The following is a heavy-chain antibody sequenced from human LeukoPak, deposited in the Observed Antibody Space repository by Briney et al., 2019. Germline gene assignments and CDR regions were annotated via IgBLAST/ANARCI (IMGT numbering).Heavy chain of an antibody. CDR3: ARGGDSSGWWSWFDP. J-gene: IGHJ5*02. D-gene: IGHD3-22*01. CDR2: IIPIFGTA. CDR1: GGTFSSYA. Sequence: GASVKVSCKASGGTFSSYAISWVRQAPGQGLEWMGGIIPIFGTANYAQKFQGRVTITADEPTSTAYMELSSLRFEDTAVYYCARGGDSSGWWSWFDPWGQGTLATVSS. V-gene: IGHV1-69*01.